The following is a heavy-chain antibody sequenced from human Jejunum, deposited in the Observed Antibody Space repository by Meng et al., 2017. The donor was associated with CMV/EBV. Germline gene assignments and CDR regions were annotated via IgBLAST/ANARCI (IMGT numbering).Heavy chain of an antibody. D-gene: IGHD4-11*01. V-gene: IGHV3-23*01. CDR2: ISSSGGGT. Sequence: LSCAASGFTFSAYALTWVRQAPGKGLEGVSFISSSGGGTHYADSVKGRFTISRDNSKSTLYLQMNSLRAEDTAQYYCAKAEGDYRVDPWGQGTLVTVSS. CDR1: GFTFSAYA. CDR3: AKAEGDYRVDP. J-gene: IGHJ5*02.